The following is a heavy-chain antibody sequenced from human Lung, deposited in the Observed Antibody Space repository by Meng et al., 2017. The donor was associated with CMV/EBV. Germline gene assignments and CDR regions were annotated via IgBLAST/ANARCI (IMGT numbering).Heavy chain of an antibody. CDR2: INPNSGGT. D-gene: IGHD7-27*01. CDR1: GYTFTGFY. J-gene: IGHJ3*02. CDR3: ARETGEDAFDI. V-gene: IGHV1-2*02. Sequence: ASVKVSCKTSGYTFTGFYIHWVRQAPGQGLGWMGWINPNSGGTEYAQKFQGRVTMTRDTSISTAYMELSRLRSDDTAVYYCARETGEDAFDIWGQGTMVTVSS.